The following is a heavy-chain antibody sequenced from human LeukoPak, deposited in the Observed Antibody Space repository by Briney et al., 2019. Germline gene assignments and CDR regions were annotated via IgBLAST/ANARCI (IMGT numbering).Heavy chain of an antibody. D-gene: IGHD4-17*01. Sequence: ASVKVSCKASGYTFTSYDINWVRQATGQGLEWMGWMNPNSGNTGYAQKFQGRVTMTRNTSISTAYMELSSLRSEDTAVYYCARIGPTTTVTTSDYWGQGTLVTVSS. V-gene: IGHV1-8*01. J-gene: IGHJ4*02. CDR3: ARIGPTTTVTTSDY. CDR1: GYTFTSYD. CDR2: MNPNSGNT.